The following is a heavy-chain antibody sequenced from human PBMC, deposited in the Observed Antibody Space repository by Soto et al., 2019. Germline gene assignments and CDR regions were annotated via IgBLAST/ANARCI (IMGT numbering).Heavy chain of an antibody. CDR3: ARAVRTLVTSYGLDV. Sequence: PSETLSLTCAVSGGSFSGFYWTWIRQHPGEGLEWIREINHSGTTNFNPSLRRRLTISLYSSKKHFSLKLTSMTAADAAVYYCARAVRTLVTSYGLDVWGQGTTVTVS. J-gene: IGHJ6*02. CDR2: INHSGTT. D-gene: IGHD2-21*02. V-gene: IGHV4-34*01. CDR1: GGSFSGFY.